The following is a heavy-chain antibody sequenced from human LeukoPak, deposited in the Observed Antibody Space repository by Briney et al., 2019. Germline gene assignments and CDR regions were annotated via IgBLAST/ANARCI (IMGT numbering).Heavy chain of an antibody. CDR3: TRGRAIDH. CDR2: IFPSDSDT. CDR1: GYSFTTYW. Sequence: TEESLKISCKGSGYSFTTYWIGWVRQMPGKGLEWMGIIFPSDSDTRYSPSLQGQVTISADKSISTAYLQWSSLKASDTAIYYCTRGRAIDHWGQGTLVTVSS. J-gene: IGHJ4*02. V-gene: IGHV5-51*01. D-gene: IGHD1-26*01.